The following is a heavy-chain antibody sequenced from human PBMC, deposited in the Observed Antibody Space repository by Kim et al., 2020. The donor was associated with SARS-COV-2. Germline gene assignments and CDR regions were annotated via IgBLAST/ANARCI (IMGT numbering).Heavy chain of an antibody. CDR1: GGTFSSYA. D-gene: IGHD3-10*01. CDR2: IIPIFGTA. J-gene: IGHJ6*02. CDR3: ARVLGGVYYYYGMDV. V-gene: IGHV1-69*13. Sequence: SVKVSCKASGGTFSSYAISWVRQAPGQGLEWMGGIIPIFGTANYAQKFQGRVTITADESTSTAYMELSSLRSEDTAVYYCARVLGGVYYYYGMDVWGQGTTVTVSS.